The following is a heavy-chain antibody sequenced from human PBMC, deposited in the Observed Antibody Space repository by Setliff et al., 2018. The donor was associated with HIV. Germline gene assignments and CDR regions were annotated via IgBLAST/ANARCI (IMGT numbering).Heavy chain of an antibody. CDR2: INPNSGDT. J-gene: IGHJ5*02. V-gene: IGHV1-2*04. D-gene: IGHD2-15*01. Sequence: ASVKVSCKASGYTFTAYYLHWVRQTPGQGLEWMGWINPNSGDTNFAQNFQGWVTMTRDASITTAYMELSRLRADDTAVYYCARGYCGGGICYSPNWLDPWGQGTLVTVSS. CDR1: GYTFTAYY. CDR3: ARGYCGGGICYSPNWLDP.